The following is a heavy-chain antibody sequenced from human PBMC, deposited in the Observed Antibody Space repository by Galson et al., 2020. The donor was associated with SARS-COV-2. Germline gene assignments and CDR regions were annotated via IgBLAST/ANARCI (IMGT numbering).Heavy chain of an antibody. CDR2: IYYAGST. J-gene: IGHJ4*02. V-gene: IGHV4-39*01. CDR3: ARHLDILTGYPTYYLDY. Sequence: SETLSLTCTVSGGSISSSSYYWGWIRQPPGKGLEWIGSIYYAGSTYYNPSLKSRVTISVDTSKNQFSLKLSSVTAADTAVYYCARHLDILTGYPTYYLDYWGQGTLVTVSS. D-gene: IGHD3-9*01. CDR1: GGSISSSSYY.